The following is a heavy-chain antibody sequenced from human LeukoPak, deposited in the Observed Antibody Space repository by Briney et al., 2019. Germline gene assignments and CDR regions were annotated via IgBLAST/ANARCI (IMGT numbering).Heavy chain of an antibody. CDR3: ARGGLAGFDY. CDR2: ISYDGSNK. J-gene: IGHJ4*02. Sequence: GGSLRLSCAASGFTFSSYAMSWVRQAPGKGLEWVAVISYDGSNKYYADSVKGRFTISRDNSKNTLYLQMNSLRAEDTAVYYCARGGLAGFDYWGQGTLVTVSS. CDR1: GFTFSSYA. D-gene: IGHD3-3*02. V-gene: IGHV3-30-3*01.